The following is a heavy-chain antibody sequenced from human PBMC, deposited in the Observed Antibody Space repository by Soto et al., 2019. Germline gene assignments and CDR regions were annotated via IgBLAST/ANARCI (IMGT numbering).Heavy chain of an antibody. CDR2: IYYSGST. Sequence: SETLSLTCTVSGGSISSSSYYWGWIRQPPGKGLEWIGSIYYSGSTYYNPSLKSRVTISVDTSKNQFSLKLSSVTAADTAVYYCARVSRMVRGYFDYWGQGTLVTVSS. D-gene: IGHD3-10*01. V-gene: IGHV4-39*01. CDR1: GGSISSSSYY. J-gene: IGHJ4*02. CDR3: ARVSRMVRGYFDY.